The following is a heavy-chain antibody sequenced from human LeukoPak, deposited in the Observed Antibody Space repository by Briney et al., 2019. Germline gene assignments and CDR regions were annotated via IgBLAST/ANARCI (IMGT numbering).Heavy chain of an antibody. CDR1: GYTFTGYY. J-gene: IGHJ4*02. CDR2: INPNSGGT. CDR3: ARDFVAGTSYYFDY. V-gene: IGHV1-2*02. Sequence: GASVKVSCKASGYTFTGYYMHWVRQAPGRGLEWMGWINPNSGGTNYAQKFQGRVTMTRDTSISTAYMELSRLRSDDTAVYYCARDFVAGTSYYFDYWGQGTLVTVSS. D-gene: IGHD1-7*01.